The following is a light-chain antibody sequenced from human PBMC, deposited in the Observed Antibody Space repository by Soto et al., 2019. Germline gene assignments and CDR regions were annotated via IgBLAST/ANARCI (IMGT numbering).Light chain of an antibody. Sequence: DIQMTQSPSTLSVSVLDIVTITGLASQTISSWLAWYQQKPGKAPKLLIYKASTLKSGVPSRFSGSGSGTEFTLTISSLQPDDFATYYCQHYNSYSEAFGQGTRLEIK. CDR2: KAS. CDR1: QTISSW. J-gene: IGKJ5*01. V-gene: IGKV1-5*03. CDR3: QHYNSYSEA.